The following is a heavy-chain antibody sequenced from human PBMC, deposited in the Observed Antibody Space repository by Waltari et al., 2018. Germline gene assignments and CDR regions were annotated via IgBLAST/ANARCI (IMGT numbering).Heavy chain of an antibody. CDR3: ARGYGSGSYSAADY. CDR2: VSDSASRT. J-gene: IGHJ4*02. D-gene: IGHD3-10*01. CDR1: GFTFSSYA. Sequence: EVQLLESGGGLVQPGGSLRLSCAASGFTFSSYAMSWVRQAPGKGLEWVSAVSDSASRTYYADSVKGRFTISRDNSKNILYLQMNSLRAEDTAVYYCARGYGSGSYSAADYWGQGTPVTVSS. V-gene: IGHV3-23*01.